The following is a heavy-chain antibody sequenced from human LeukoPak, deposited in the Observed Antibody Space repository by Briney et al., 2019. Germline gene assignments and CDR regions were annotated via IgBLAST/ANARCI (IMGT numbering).Heavy chain of an antibody. CDR1: GFTFSLSW. Sequence: GGSLRLSCAASGFTFSLSWMHWVRQAPGKGLMWVSVIKHDGSTNYADSAKGRFTISRDNAKNTVYLQMNSLTAEDTAIYYCARDRTYPSDYWGQGTVVTVSS. CDR3: ARDRTYPSDY. CDR2: IKHDGST. J-gene: IGHJ4*02. V-gene: IGHV3-74*01.